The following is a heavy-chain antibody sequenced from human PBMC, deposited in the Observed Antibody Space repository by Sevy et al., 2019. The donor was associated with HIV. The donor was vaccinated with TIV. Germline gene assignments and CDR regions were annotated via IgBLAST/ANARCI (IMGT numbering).Heavy chain of an antibody. CDR3: ARRSIVVDFDY. J-gene: IGHJ4*02. CDR2: ISYDGSNK. D-gene: IGHD2-21*01. Sequence: GGSLRLSCAASGFTFSSYAMHWVRQAPGKGQEWVAVISYDGSNKYYADSVKGRFTISRDNSKNTLYLQMNSLRAEDTAVYYCARRSIVVDFDYWGQGTLVTVSS. CDR1: GFTFSSYA. V-gene: IGHV3-30-3*01.